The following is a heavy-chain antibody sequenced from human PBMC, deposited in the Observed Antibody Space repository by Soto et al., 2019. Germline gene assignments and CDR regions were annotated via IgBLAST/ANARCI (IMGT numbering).Heavy chain of an antibody. J-gene: IGHJ3*01. Sequence: QVQLQESGPGLVKPSQTLSLTCTLSGGSISSEGYYWTWIRQHPGKGLEWIGDFYYSGTTSYNPSLKSRHTTSVDTSNNQCTLRLSSVTAAETAMYYCARRHDILTGSDSFDVWGRGTTVTVSS. V-gene: IGHV4-31*03. CDR3: ARRHDILTGSDSFDV. D-gene: IGHD3-9*01. CDR2: FYYSGTT. CDR1: GGSISSEGYY.